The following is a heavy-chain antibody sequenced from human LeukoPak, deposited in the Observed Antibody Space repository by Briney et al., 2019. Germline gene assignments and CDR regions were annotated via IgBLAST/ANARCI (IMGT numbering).Heavy chain of an antibody. J-gene: IGHJ4*02. CDR3: AEDAGPDIVVVPAALDY. Sequence: GGSLRLSCAASGFTFSSYGMHWVRQAPGKGLEWVAVISYDGSNKYYADSVKGRFTISRDNSKNTLYLQMNSLRAEDTAVYYCAEDAGPDIVVVPAALDYWGQGTLVTVSS. CDR1: GFTFSSYG. V-gene: IGHV3-30*18. D-gene: IGHD2-2*01. CDR2: ISYDGSNK.